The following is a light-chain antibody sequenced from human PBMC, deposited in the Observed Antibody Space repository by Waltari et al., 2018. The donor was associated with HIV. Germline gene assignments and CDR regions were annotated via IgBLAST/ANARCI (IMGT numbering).Light chain of an antibody. J-gene: IGLJ3*02. CDR3: AACDDSLSGRV. Sequence: QPVLTQPPSASGTPGQRVTISCSGSSSNIGSNYVYWYQQLPGTAPKLLIYRNNQRPSGVPDRFSGSKSGTSASLAISGLRAEDEADYYCAACDDSLSGRVFGGGTKLTVL. V-gene: IGLV1-47*01. CDR1: SSNIGSNY. CDR2: RNN.